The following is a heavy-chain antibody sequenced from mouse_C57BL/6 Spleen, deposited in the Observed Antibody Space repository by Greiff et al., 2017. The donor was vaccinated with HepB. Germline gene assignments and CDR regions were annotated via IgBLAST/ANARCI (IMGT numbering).Heavy chain of an antibody. CDR2: IYPGDGDT. Sequence: QVQLQQSGPELVKPGASVKISCKASGYAFSSSWMNWVKQRPGKGLEWIGRIYPGDGDTNYNGKFKGKATLTADKSSSTAYMQLSSLTSEDSAVYFGAGPYDYDGPFDYWGQGTTLTVSS. CDR3: AGPYDYDGPFDY. CDR1: GYAFSSSW. V-gene: IGHV1-82*01. D-gene: IGHD2-4*01. J-gene: IGHJ2*01.